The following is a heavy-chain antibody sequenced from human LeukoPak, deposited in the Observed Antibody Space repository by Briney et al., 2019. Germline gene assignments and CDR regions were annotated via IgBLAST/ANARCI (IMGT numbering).Heavy chain of an antibody. CDR2: INSDGSVT. J-gene: IGHJ4*02. CDR1: GLTFRRNW. D-gene: IGHD6-25*01. Sequence: GGSLRLSCAASGLTFRRNWMHWVRQAPGKGLVWVSRINSDGSVTDYADSVKGRFTISRDNGKKTLYLHMDSLRAEDTAVYYCVRPSESWLGQGLWGQGTLVTVSS. V-gene: IGHV3-74*01. CDR3: VRPSESWLGQGL.